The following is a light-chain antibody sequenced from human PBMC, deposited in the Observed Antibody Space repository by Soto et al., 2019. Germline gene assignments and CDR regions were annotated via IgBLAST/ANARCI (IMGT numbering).Light chain of an antibody. CDR1: QSVNSNF. CDR3: QQYDSSHLT. V-gene: IGKV3-20*01. CDR2: AIS. Sequence: ENVLTQSPGTLSLSPGESATLSCRASQSVNSNFLAWYQQKPGQAPSLLIYAISSRATGIPDRFSGSGSGTVFTLTISRLEPEDFAVYYCQQYDSSHLTFGGGTKVEIK. J-gene: IGKJ4*01.